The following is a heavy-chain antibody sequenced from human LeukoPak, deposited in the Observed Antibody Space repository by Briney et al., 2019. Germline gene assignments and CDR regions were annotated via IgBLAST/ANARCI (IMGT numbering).Heavy chain of an antibody. CDR3: ASYRGVNYYESPGYAFDI. J-gene: IGHJ3*02. CDR2: IYYSGST. D-gene: IGHD3-22*01. CDR1: GGSISSYY. Sequence: SETLSLTCTVSGGSISSYYWSWIRQPPGKGLEWIGYIYYSGSTNYNPSLKSRVTISVDTSKNQFSLKLSSVTAADTAVYYCASYRGVNYYESPGYAFDIWGQGKMVT. V-gene: IGHV4-59*08.